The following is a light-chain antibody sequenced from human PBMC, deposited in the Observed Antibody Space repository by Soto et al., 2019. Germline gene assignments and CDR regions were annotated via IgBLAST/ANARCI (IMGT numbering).Light chain of an antibody. CDR3: QQRSNWPPWT. CDR1: QSVSSN. J-gene: IGKJ1*01. V-gene: IGKV3-15*01. CDR2: GAS. Sequence: EIVMTQSPATLSLSPGERATLSCRASQSVSSNLVWYQQKPGQAPRLLIYGASTRATGIPARFSGTGSGTDFTLTISSLQSEDFAVYYCQQRSNWPPWTFGQRTKVDIK.